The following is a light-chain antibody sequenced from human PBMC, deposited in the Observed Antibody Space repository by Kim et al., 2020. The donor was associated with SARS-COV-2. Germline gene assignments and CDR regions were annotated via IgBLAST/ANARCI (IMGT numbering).Light chain of an antibody. V-gene: IGKV1-5*03. CDR2: KTS. J-gene: IGKJ1*01. CDR1: QNVNIW. CDR3: QQYHTHST. Sequence: ASVGDTVTITCRASQNVNIWLAWYQQKPGQVPKLLIHKTSGLQRGVPSRFSGGGSGTDFTLPIRSLQPDDFATYYCQQYHTHSTFGQGTKVDIK.